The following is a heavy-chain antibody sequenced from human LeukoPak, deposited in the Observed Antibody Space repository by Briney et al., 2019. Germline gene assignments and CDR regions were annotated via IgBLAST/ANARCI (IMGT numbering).Heavy chain of an antibody. CDR2: ITPIFGTA. Sequence: SVKVSCTASGGTFTSYAISWVRQAPGQGLEWVGGITPIFGTANYAQKFQGRVTITTDESTSTAYMELSSLRSEDTAVYYCARGEMYSSSWYYFDYWGQGTLVTVSS. V-gene: IGHV1-69*05. D-gene: IGHD6-13*01. CDR1: GGTFTSYA. CDR3: ARGEMYSSSWYYFDY. J-gene: IGHJ4*02.